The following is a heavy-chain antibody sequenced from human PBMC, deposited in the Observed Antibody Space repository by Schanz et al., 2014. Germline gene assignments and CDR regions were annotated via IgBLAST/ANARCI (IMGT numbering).Heavy chain of an antibody. CDR1: GFSFSDYY. CDR3: VSQTGSPNY. CDR2: INTGSNYI. V-gene: IGHV3-11*03. D-gene: IGHD6-13*01. Sequence: VQLLESGGGLVQPGGSLRLSCAASGFSFSDYYMSWIRQAPGKGLEWISFINTGSNYINYADSVKGRFTISRDNTKNSLFLQLNSLRVEDTAVYFCVSQTGSPNYWGQGTLVTVSS. J-gene: IGHJ4*02.